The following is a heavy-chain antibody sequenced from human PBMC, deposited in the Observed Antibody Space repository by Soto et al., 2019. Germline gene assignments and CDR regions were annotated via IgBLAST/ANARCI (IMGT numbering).Heavy chain of an antibody. J-gene: IGHJ4*02. CDR2: IDPSDSYT. V-gene: IGHV5-10-1*01. CDR3: ARARWGGWYVIGH. CDR1: GYSFTSYW. D-gene: IGHD6-19*01. Sequence: GESLKISCKGSGYSFTSYWISWVRQMPGKGLEWMGRIDPSDSYTNYSPSFQGHVTISADKSISTAYLQWSSLKASDTAMYYWARARWGGWYVIGHWGQRTLVTVSS.